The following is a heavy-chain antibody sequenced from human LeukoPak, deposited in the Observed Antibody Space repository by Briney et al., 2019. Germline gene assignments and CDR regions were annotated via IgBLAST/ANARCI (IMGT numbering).Heavy chain of an antibody. D-gene: IGHD6-19*01. V-gene: IGHV3-74*01. CDR3: ARSASGNFGLFDY. Sequence: PGGSLRLSCAASGFTFSSYAMSWVRQAPGKGLVWVSRISPDGSSTSYADSVKGRFTISRDYAKNTLYLQMNSLRAEDTAVYYCARSASGNFGLFDYWGPGTLVTVSS. J-gene: IGHJ4*02. CDR2: ISPDGSST. CDR1: GFTFSSYA.